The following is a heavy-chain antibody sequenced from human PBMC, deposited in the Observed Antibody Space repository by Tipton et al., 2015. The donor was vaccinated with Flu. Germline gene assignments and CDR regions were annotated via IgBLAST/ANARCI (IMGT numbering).Heavy chain of an antibody. V-gene: IGHV4-59*01. D-gene: IGHD3-10*01. Sequence: TLSLTCTVTGASINNYYWSWIRQPPGKGLEWIGYIYYSGNTNYNPSLESRVTMSLDASKSHFSLKLSSVTAADTAMYYCSSYYIRAFDIWGQGTMVTVSS. CDR3: SSYYIRAFDI. CDR2: IYYSGNT. J-gene: IGHJ3*02. CDR1: GASINNYY.